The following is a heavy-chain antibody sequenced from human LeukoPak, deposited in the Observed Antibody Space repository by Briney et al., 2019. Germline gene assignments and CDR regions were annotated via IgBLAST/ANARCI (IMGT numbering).Heavy chain of an antibody. D-gene: IGHD1-26*01. CDR3: AKDLAPLVVGALDY. Sequence: GGTLRLSCAASGFTFSSYGMSWVRQAPGKGLEWVSAISGSGGSTHYADSVKGRFTISRDNSKNTLYLQMNSLRAEDTAVYYCAKDLAPLVVGALDYWGQGTLVTVSS. V-gene: IGHV3-23*01. CDR2: ISGSGGST. J-gene: IGHJ4*02. CDR1: GFTFSSYG.